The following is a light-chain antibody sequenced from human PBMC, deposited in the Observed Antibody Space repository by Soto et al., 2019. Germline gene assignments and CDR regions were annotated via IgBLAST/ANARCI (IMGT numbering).Light chain of an antibody. CDR2: SNN. CDR3: AAWDDRLNGFVV. CDR1: RSNIGRNT. V-gene: IGLV1-44*01. Sequence: QSVLTQPPSASGTPGQRVTLSFSGSRSNIGRNTVTWDQQLPGTAPKVLINSNNQRPSGVPDRFSGSKSGSSASRTISGLQPDDEAEYYCAAWDDRLNGFVVFGGGTKLTVL. J-gene: IGLJ2*01.